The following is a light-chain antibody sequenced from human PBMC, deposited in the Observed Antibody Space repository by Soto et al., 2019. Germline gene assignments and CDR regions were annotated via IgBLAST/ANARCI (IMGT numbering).Light chain of an antibody. CDR1: QSVISTY. CDR3: QQYDNSPIT. CDR2: GAS. V-gene: IGKV3-20*01. J-gene: IGKJ5*01. Sequence: EIVMTQSPATLSVSPGEMATLSCIASQSVISTYLAWYQQRPGQAPRLLIYGASSRATGIPDRFSGTGSETDFTLTISRLEPEDFAVYYCQQYDNSPITFGQGTRLEIK.